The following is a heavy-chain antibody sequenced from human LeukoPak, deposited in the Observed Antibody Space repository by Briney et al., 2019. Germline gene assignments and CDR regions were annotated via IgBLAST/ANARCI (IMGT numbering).Heavy chain of an antibody. V-gene: IGHV3-23*01. CDR2: ISGSGVST. CDR3: AKDRDRYSSSWYDLDY. D-gene: IGHD6-13*01. J-gene: IGHJ4*02. Sequence: PGGSLRLSCAASGFTFSSDSMTWVRQAPGKGLEWVSTISGSGVSTFYADPVKGRFTISRDNSKNTLYLQMNSLRAEDTAVYYCAKDRDRYSSSWYDLDYWGQGTLVTVSS. CDR1: GFTFSSDS.